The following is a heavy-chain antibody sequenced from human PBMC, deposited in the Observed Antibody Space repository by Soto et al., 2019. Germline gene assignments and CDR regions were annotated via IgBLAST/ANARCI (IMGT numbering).Heavy chain of an antibody. CDR1: GGSITSSSHF. J-gene: IGHJ5*02. CDR2: IYFTGNT. D-gene: IGHD6-25*01. Sequence: SETLSLTCSASGGSITSSSHFWGWVRQPPGKGLEWIGTIYFTGNTYYTPSLKSRLTMSIDTSKNEFSLRLKSVTAADTAVYYCAGQTFTIAAASYGRSNWFDPWGPGTLVTVSS. V-gene: IGHV4-39*01. CDR3: AGQTFTIAAASYGRSNWFDP.